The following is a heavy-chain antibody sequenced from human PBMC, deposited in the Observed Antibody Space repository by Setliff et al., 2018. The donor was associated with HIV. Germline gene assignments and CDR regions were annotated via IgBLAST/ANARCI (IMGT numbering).Heavy chain of an antibody. V-gene: IGHV4-34*01. CDR2: INHSGST. D-gene: IGHD2-15*01. J-gene: IGHJ6*03. CDR1: GGSFSGYY. CDR3: ARVRPSPGCSGGSCLPKYYYYYMDV. Sequence: SSETLSLTCAVYGGSFSGYYWSWIRQPPGKGLEWIGEINHSGSTNYNPSLKSRVTISVDTSKNQFSLKLSSVTAADTAVYYCARVRPSPGCSGGSCLPKYYYYYMDVWGKGTTVTVSS.